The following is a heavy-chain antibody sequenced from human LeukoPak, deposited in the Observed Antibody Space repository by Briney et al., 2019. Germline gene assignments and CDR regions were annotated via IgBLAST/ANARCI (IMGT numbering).Heavy chain of an antibody. CDR1: GFTFSSYS. V-gene: IGHV3-21*01. CDR3: ARDGLGAGRSLWAFDI. Sequence: GGSLRLSCAASGFTFSSYSMNWVRQASGKGLEWVSSISSSSSYIYYADSVKGRFTISRDNAKNSLYLQMNSLRAEDTAVYYCARDGLGAGRSLWAFDIWGQGTMVTVSS. D-gene: IGHD1-26*01. J-gene: IGHJ3*02. CDR2: ISSSSSYI.